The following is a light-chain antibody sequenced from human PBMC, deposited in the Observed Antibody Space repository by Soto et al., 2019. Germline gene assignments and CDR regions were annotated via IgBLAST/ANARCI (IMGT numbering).Light chain of an antibody. CDR3: SSYAGSNNFVV. V-gene: IGLV2-8*01. Sequence: QSVLTQPPSASGSPGQSVTISCTGTSSDVGGYNYVSWYQQYPGKAPKVMIYEVSKRPSGVPDRFSGSKSGNTASLTVSGLQAEDEADYYCSSYAGSNNFVVFGGGTKLTVL. J-gene: IGLJ2*01. CDR1: SSDVGGYNY. CDR2: EVS.